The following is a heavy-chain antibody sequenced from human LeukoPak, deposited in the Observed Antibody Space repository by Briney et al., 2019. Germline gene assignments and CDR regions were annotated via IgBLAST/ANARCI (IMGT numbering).Heavy chain of an antibody. CDR3: ARASGYNYNLDF. V-gene: IGHV1-2*02. CDR2: INPNGGGT. J-gene: IGHJ4*02. CDR1: GYLFTGYY. D-gene: IGHD5-24*01. Sequence: ASVKVSCKASGYLFTGYYVHWARQAPGQGLEWMGWINPNGGGTNYAQRFQCRVTMTRDTSISTAYMELVSLRFDDTAVYYCARASGYNYNLDFWGQGTLVTVSS.